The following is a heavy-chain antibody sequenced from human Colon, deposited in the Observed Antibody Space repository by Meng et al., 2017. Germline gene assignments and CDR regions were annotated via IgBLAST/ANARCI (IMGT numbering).Heavy chain of an antibody. CDR1: GFTFSKYW. CDR2: IKQDGTEK. V-gene: IGHV3-7*01. D-gene: IGHD3-16*02. CDR3: RGYRY. J-gene: IGHJ4*02. Sequence: EVERVGCGGGLVQPGGALRLACKVSGFTFSKYWMSWVRQAPGKGLEWVGNIKQDGTEKNYVESVKGRFTISRDNAKNSLYLQINSLRAEDTAVYYCRGYRYWGQGTPVTVSS.